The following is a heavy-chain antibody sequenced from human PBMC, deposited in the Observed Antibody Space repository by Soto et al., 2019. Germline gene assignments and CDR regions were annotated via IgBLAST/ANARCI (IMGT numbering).Heavy chain of an antibody. CDR3: AKDLPHCSGGSCYADYFDY. J-gene: IGHJ4*02. CDR2: ISGSGGST. Sequence: PWGSLRLSCAASGFTFSSYAMSWVRQAPGKGLEWVSAISGSGGSTYYADSVKGRFTTSRDNSKNTLYLQMNSLRAEDTAVYYCAKDLPHCSGGSCYADYFDYWGQGTLVTAPQ. D-gene: IGHD2-15*01. CDR1: GFTFSSYA. V-gene: IGHV3-23*01.